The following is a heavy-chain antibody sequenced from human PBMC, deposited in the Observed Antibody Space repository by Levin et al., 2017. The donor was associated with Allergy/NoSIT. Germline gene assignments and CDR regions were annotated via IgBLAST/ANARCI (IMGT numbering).Heavy chain of an antibody. V-gene: IGHV3-21*01. CDR1: GFTFSSYS. D-gene: IGHD6-19*01. CDR2: ISSSSSYI. J-gene: IGHJ4*02. Sequence: GGSLRLSCAASGFTFSSYSMNWVRQAPGKGLEWVSSISSSSSYIYYADSVKGRFTISRDNAKNSLYLQMNSLRAEDTAVYYCARDLRSGWTEGGYFDYWGQGTLVTVSS. CDR3: ARDLRSGWTEGGYFDY.